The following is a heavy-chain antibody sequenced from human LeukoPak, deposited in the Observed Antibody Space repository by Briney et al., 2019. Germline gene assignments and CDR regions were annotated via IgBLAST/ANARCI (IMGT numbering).Heavy chain of an antibody. CDR1: RFTFSSYA. CDR3: AKGRAGDYGGKPRQGY. CDR2: ISGSGGST. D-gene: IGHD4-23*01. Sequence: PGGSLRLSCAASRFTFSSYAMSWVRQAPGKGLEWVSAISGSGGSTYYADSVKGRFTISRDNSKNTLYLQMNSLRAEDTAVYYCAKGRAGDYGGKPRQGYWGQGTLVTVSS. J-gene: IGHJ4*02. V-gene: IGHV3-23*01.